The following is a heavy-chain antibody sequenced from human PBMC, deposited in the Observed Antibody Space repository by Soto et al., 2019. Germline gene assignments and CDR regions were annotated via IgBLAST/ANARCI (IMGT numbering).Heavy chain of an antibody. CDR2: IIPILGIA. J-gene: IGHJ6*02. CDR1: GGTFSSYT. V-gene: IGHV1-69*02. Sequence: QVQLVQSGAEVKKPGSSVKVSCKASGGTFSSYTISGVRQAPGQGLEWMGRIIPILGIANYAQKFQGRVTITADKSTSTAYMELSSLRSEDTAVYYCARRDSGYDYDFYYYGMDVWGQGTTVTVSS. D-gene: IGHD5-12*01. CDR3: ARRDSGYDYDFYYYGMDV.